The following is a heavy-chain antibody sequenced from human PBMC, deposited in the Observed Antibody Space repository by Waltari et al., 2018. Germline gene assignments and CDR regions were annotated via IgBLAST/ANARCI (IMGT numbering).Heavy chain of an antibody. CDR3: AKSRGFEY. CDR1: GLTFSRYW. CDR2: INYDGSQK. V-gene: IGHV3-7*01. Sequence: EVQLEQSAGGVVQPGGYLRASCGATGLTFSRYWMSWVRQTPGKGLQWVANINYDGSQKYYVDSVKGRFTISRDKAKNSVYLQMNSLRVEDTAVYYCAKSRGFEYWGQGALITVSS. D-gene: IGHD2-2*01. J-gene: IGHJ4*02.